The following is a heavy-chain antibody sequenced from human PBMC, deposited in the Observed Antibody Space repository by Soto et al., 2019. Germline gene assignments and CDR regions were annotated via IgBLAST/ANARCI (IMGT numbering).Heavy chain of an antibody. V-gene: IGHV3-21*01. CDR3: AREHHSGFDY. D-gene: IGHD2-21*01. J-gene: IGHJ4*02. CDR2: ISSSSSYI. CDR1: GFTFSSYS. Sequence: EVQLVESGGGLVKPGGSLRLSCAASGFTFSSYSMNWVRQAPGKGLEWVSSISSSSSYIYYADSVKGRFTISRDNAKNSRYLQMNSLRAEDTAVYYCAREHHSGFDYWGQGTLVTVSS.